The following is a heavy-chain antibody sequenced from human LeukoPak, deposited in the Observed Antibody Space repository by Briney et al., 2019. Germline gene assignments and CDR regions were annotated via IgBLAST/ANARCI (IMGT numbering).Heavy chain of an antibody. CDR1: GGSIYSSSYY. J-gene: IGHJ4*02. Sequence: SETLSLTCTVSGGSIYSSSYYWGWIRQSPGKGLEWIGSIYYSGSTYYNPSLKSRVTISVDASKNQFSLKLTSVTAADTAVYYCARTSYYGSGGYDYWGQGTLVTVSS. CDR2: IYYSGST. V-gene: IGHV4-39*01. D-gene: IGHD3-10*01. CDR3: ARTSYYGSGGYDY.